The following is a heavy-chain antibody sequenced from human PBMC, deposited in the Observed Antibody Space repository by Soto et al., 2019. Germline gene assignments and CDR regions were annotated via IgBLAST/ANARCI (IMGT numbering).Heavy chain of an antibody. Sequence: GGSLRLPCAASGFTFSSYAMSWVRQAPGKGLEWVSAISGSGGSTYYADSVKGRFTISRDNSKNTLYLQMNSLRAEDTAVYYCAKTNSIAAAAPHYYYYYGMDVWGQGTTVTVSS. CDR2: ISGSGGST. CDR3: AKTNSIAAAAPHYYYYYGMDV. J-gene: IGHJ6*02. V-gene: IGHV3-23*01. D-gene: IGHD6-13*01. CDR1: GFTFSSYA.